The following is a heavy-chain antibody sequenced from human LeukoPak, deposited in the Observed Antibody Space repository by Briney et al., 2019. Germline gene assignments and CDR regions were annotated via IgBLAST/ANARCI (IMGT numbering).Heavy chain of an antibody. J-gene: IGHJ4*02. Sequence: SETLSLTCTASGGSISSSSYYWSWIRQPPGKGLEWIGYIYYSGSTNYNPSLKSRVTISVDTSKNQFSLKLSSVTAADTAVYYCARGRYGWLPFDYWGQGTLVTVSS. CDR2: IYYSGST. D-gene: IGHD3-16*01. CDR3: ARGRYGWLPFDY. V-gene: IGHV4-61*01. CDR1: GGSISSSSYY.